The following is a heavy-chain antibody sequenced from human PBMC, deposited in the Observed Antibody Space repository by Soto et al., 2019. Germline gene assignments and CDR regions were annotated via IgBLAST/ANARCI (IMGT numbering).Heavy chain of an antibody. J-gene: IGHJ6*02. Sequence: VASVKVSCKASGYTFTSYGISWVRQAPGQGLEWMGWISAYNGNTNYAQKLQGRVTMTTDTSTSTAYMELRSLRSDDTAVYYYARDPPLLYCSGGSCYSDYYYYGMDVWGQGTTVTVSS. CDR1: GYTFTSYG. CDR3: ARDPPLLYCSGGSCYSDYYYYGMDV. D-gene: IGHD2-15*01. V-gene: IGHV1-18*04. CDR2: ISAYNGNT.